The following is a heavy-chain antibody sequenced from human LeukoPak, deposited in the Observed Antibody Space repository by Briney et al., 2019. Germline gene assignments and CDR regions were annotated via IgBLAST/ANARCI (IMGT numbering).Heavy chain of an antibody. Sequence: PSETLSLTCTVSGGSISSYYWSWIRQPPGKGLEWIGYIYYSGSTNYNPSLKSRVTISADTSKNQFSLKLSSVTAADTAVYYCARVTYCSGGSCYDSDNWFDPWGQGTLVTVSS. CDR3: ARVTYCSGGSCYDSDNWFDP. D-gene: IGHD2-15*01. J-gene: IGHJ5*02. CDR2: IYYSGST. CDR1: GGSISSYY. V-gene: IGHV4-59*01.